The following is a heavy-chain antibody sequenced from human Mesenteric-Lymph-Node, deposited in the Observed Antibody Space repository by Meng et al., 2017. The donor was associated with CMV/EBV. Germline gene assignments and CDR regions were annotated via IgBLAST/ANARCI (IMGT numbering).Heavy chain of an antibody. CDR2: IKADGSEK. J-gene: IGHJ6*02. Sequence: GGSLRLSCAASGFTFSSHGMCWVRQAPGKGLEWVANIKADGSEKYYVDSVKGRFNVSRDNAKKSLYLQMNSMRAEDTAVYYCARDDILTAYPLPDVWGQGTTVTVSS. CDR1: GFTFSSHG. D-gene: IGHD3-9*01. V-gene: IGHV3-7*01. CDR3: ARDDILTAYPLPDV.